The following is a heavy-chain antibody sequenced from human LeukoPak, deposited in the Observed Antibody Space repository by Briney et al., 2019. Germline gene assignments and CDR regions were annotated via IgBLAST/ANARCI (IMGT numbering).Heavy chain of an antibody. CDR2: IIPIFGTA. J-gene: IGHJ4*02. CDR3: ARAAGKGYYDSSGYPY. D-gene: IGHD3-22*01. Sequence: SVKVSCKASGGTFSSYAISWVRQAPGQGLEWMGGIIPIFGTANYAQKFQGRVTITTDESTSTAYMELSSLRSEDTAVYYGARAAGKGYYDSSGYPYWGQGTLVTVSS. CDR1: GGTFSSYA. V-gene: IGHV1-69*05.